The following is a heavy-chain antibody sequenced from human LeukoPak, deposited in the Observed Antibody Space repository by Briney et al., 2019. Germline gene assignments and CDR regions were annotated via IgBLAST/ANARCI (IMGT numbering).Heavy chain of an antibody. Sequence: GSLRLSCAASGFAFGAYYMSWIRQAPGKVLELISYISTSDDTISYADSGKGRFTISRDNAENSLYLQMNSLRAEDTAVYYCAGGYGSGSFSAWGQGTLVTVSS. CDR3: AGGYGSGSFSA. CDR1: GFAFGAYY. CDR2: ISTSDDTI. D-gene: IGHD3-10*01. V-gene: IGHV3-11*01. J-gene: IGHJ5*02.